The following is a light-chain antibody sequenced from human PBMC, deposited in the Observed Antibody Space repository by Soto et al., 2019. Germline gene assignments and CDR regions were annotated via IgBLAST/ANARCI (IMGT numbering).Light chain of an antibody. CDR1: QSVSSSY. V-gene: IGKV3-20*01. J-gene: IGKJ4*01. CDR2: GAS. Sequence: EIVLTQSPGTLSLSPGERATLSCRASQSVSSSYLAWYQQKPGQAPRQLIYGASSRATGIPDRFSGSGSGTDFTLTITRPESEDYAVYYCQHYRTSFGGGTRVEIK. CDR3: QHYRTS.